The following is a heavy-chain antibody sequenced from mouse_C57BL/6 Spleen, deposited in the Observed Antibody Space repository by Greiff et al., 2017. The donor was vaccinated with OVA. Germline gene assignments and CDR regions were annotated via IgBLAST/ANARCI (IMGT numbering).Heavy chain of an antibody. CDR1: GYAFSSSW. D-gene: IGHD1-1*01. V-gene: IGHV1-82*01. CDR2: IYPGDGDT. J-gene: IGHJ4*01. CDR3: AYYGSSFPYAMDY. Sequence: QVQLQQSGPELVKPGASVKISCKASGYAFSSSWMNWVKQRPGKGLEWIGRIYPGDGDTNYNGKFKGKATLTADKSSSTAYMQLSSLTSEDSAVYFCAYYGSSFPYAMDYWGQGTSVTVSS.